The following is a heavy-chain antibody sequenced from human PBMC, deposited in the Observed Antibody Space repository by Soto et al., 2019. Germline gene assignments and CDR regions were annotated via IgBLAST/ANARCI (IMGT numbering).Heavy chain of an antibody. Sequence: PGESLKISCEGSGYSFRNYWIGWVRQVPGTGLEWVGIIYPGDSDTIYNPSFQGHVIISADKSINTAYLQWNSLKASDTAIYYCARLDTAMAIDAFDIWGQGTMVTVSS. J-gene: IGHJ3*02. D-gene: IGHD5-18*01. V-gene: IGHV5-51*01. CDR1: GYSFRNYW. CDR2: IYPGDSDT. CDR3: ARLDTAMAIDAFDI.